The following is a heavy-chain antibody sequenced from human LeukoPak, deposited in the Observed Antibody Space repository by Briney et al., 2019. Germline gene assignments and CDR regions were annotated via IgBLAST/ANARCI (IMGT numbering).Heavy chain of an antibody. CDR3: ARELNGYGYYFFNY. Sequence: GGSLRLSCEVSGFPFTLYNMNWVRQAPGKGLEWLSYISSSTNTIYYADSVKGRFTISRDSAKNSLYLQMNGLGAEDTAVYYCARELNGYGYYFFNYWGPGTLVTVSS. J-gene: IGHJ4*02. V-gene: IGHV3-48*04. CDR1: GFPFTLYN. D-gene: IGHD3-22*01. CDR2: ISSSTNTI.